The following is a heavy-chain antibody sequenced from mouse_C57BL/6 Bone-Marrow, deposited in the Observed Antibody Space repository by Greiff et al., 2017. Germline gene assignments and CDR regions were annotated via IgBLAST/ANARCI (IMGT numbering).Heavy chain of an antibody. D-gene: IGHD1-1*01. CDR3: AREHYYGSSYVTWFAY. V-gene: IGHV1-7*01. J-gene: IGHJ3*01. CDR2: INPSSGYT. Sequence: VKLLESGAELAKPGASVKLSCKASGYTFTSYWMHWVKQRPGQGLEWIGYINPSSGYTKYNQKFKDKATLTADKSSSTAYMQLSSLTYEDSAVYCCAREHYYGSSYVTWFAYWGQGTLVTVSA. CDR1: GYTFTSYW.